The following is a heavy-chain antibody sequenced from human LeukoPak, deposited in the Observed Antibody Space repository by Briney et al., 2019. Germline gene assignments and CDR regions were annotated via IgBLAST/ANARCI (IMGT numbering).Heavy chain of an antibody. CDR1: GYTFINYG. Sequence: ASVKVSCKASGYTFINYGISWVRQTPGQGLEWMGWISAYNGNTNYAQKLQGRVTMTTDTSTSTAYMELRSLRSDDTAVYYCARDPFSFWSGPSDYYYMDVWGKGTTVTVSS. D-gene: IGHD3-3*01. V-gene: IGHV1-18*01. CDR2: ISAYNGNT. J-gene: IGHJ6*03. CDR3: ARDPFSFWSGPSDYYYMDV.